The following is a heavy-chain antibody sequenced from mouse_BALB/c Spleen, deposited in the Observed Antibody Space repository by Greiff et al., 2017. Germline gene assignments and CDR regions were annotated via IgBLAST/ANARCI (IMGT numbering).Heavy chain of an antibody. V-gene: IGHV5-12-2*01. CDR2: ISNGGGST. CDR1: GFTFSSYT. J-gene: IGHJ2*01. Sequence: EVKLVESGGGLVQPGGSLKLSCAASGFTFSSYTMSWVRQTPEKRLEWVAYISNGGGSTYYPDTVKGRFTISRDNAKNTLYLQMSSLKSEDTAMYYCARQGYYFDYWGQGTTLTVSS. CDR3: ARQGYYFDY.